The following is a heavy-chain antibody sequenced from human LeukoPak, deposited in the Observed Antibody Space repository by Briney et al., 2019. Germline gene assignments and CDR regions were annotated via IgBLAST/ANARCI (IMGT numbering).Heavy chain of an antibody. D-gene: IGHD3-9*01. Sequence: ASVKVSCKAFGYTFTNYGITWLRQAPGQGLEWMGWVSPSSGHTNYTQNLQDRVTMTTDTPTNTAYMELRSLRSDDTAVYYCARGLRYFDWLLSPPSANYYGMDVWGQGTTVTVSS. J-gene: IGHJ6*02. CDR3: ARGLRYFDWLLSPPSANYYGMDV. CDR2: VSPSSGHT. V-gene: IGHV1-18*01. CDR1: GYTFTNYG.